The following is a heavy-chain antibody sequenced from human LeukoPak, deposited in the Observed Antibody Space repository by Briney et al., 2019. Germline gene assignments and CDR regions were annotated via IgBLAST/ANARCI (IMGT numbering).Heavy chain of an antibody. J-gene: IGHJ5*02. CDR2: ISRSSSSI. CDR1: GFTFSSYS. CDR3: AREPADFGDNWFDP. V-gene: IGHV3-48*01. Sequence: GGSLRLSCAASGFTFSSYSMNWVRQAPGKGLEWVSYISRSSSSIYYTDSVKGRFAISRDYAKNSLYLQMNSLRAEDTAVYYCAREPADFGDNWFDPWGQGTLVTVSS. D-gene: IGHD3-3*01.